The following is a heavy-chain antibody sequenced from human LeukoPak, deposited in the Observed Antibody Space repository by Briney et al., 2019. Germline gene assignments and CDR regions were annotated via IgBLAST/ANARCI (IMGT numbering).Heavy chain of an antibody. D-gene: IGHD5-24*01. V-gene: IGHV3-21*04. J-gene: IGHJ2*01. Sequence: PGGSLRLSCAASGFTFSSYSMNWVRQAPGKGLEWVSSISSSSYIYYADSVRGRFTISRDNAKNALYLQMNSLRAEDTALYYCVRGAGNYYFDFWGHGTPVTVSS. CDR1: GFTFSSYS. CDR2: ISSSSYI. CDR3: VRGAGNYYFDF.